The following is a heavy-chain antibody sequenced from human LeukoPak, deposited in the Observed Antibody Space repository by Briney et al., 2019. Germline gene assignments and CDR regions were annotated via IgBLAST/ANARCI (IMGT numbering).Heavy chain of an antibody. D-gene: IGHD3-10*01. J-gene: IGHJ4*02. CDR1: GYSFSNYW. CDR2: IYPGDSNT. CDR3: ARPPTSVSYPYYLVY. Sequence: GEPLKISCKASGYSFSNYWIGWVRQLPGKGLEWMGIIYPGDSNTRYSPSFQGQVTISADKSITTGYLQWSRLNASDTAMYYSARPPTSVSYPYYLVYWGQGALVTVSS. V-gene: IGHV5-51*01.